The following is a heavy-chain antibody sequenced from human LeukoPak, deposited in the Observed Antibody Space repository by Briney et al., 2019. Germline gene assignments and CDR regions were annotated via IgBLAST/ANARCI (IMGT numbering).Heavy chain of an antibody. CDR1: GGTFSSYA. V-gene: IGHV1-18*01. J-gene: IGHJ5*02. CDR3: ARDSGYYYGSGSYYRDWFDP. Sequence: ASVKVSCKACGGTFSSYAISWVRQAPGQGREGMGWISAYNGNTNYAQKLQGRVTMTTDTSTSTAYMELRSLRSDDTAVYYCARDSGYYYGSGSYYRDWFDPWGQGTLVTVSS. D-gene: IGHD3-10*01. CDR2: ISAYNGNT.